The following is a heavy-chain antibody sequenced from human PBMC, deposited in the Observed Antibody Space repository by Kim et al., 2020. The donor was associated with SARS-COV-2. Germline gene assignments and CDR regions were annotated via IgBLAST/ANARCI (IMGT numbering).Heavy chain of an antibody. CDR1: GYTLTELS. D-gene: IGHD3-10*01. J-gene: IGHJ2*01. Sequence: ASVKVSCKVSGYTLTELSMHWVRQAPGKGLEWMGGFDPEDGETIYAQKFQGRVTMTEDTSTDTAYMELSSLRSEDTAVYYCATDAGEGANWYFDLWGRGTLVTVSS. CDR3: ATDAGEGANWYFDL. V-gene: IGHV1-24*01. CDR2: FDPEDGET.